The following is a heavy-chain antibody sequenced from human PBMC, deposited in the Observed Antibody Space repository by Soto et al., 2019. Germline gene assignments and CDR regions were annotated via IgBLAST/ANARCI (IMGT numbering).Heavy chain of an antibody. D-gene: IGHD6-6*01. J-gene: IGHJ5*02. CDR1: GGTFSSYA. CDR2: IIPIFGTA. Sequence: SVKVSCKASGGTFSSYAISWVRRAPGQGLEWMGGIIPIFGTANYAQKFQGRVTITADESTSTAYMELSSLRSEDTAVYYCARGKGGIAARGEFDPWGQGTLVTVSS. V-gene: IGHV1-69*13. CDR3: ARGKGGIAARGEFDP.